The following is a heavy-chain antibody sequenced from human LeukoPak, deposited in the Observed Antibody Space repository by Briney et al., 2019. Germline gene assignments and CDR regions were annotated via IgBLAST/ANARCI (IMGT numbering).Heavy chain of an antibody. J-gene: IGHJ4*02. V-gene: IGHV3-30*02. CDR3: AKDHLPGIVVADRDY. CDR2: IRYDGSNK. CDR1: GFTFSSYE. Sequence: GGSLRLSCAASGFTFSSYEMNWVRQAPGKGLEWVAFIRYDGSNKYYADSVKGRFTISRDNSKNTLYLQITSLRAEDTGVYYCAKDHLPGIVVADRDYWGQGTLVTVSS. D-gene: IGHD6-19*01.